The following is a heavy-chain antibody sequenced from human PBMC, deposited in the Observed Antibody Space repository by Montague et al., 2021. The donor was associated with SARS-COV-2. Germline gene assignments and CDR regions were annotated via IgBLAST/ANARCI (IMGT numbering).Heavy chain of an antibody. CDR2: INRSGSTT. CDR3: ATDPGAFDI. Sequence: SLRLSWAASGFTFSNYAMTWVRQAPGKGLEWVSVINRSGSTTYYTDSVKGRFTISRDNSKNTLYLQMNSLRGEDTAVYYCATDPGAFDIWGQGTMVTVSS. V-gene: IGHV3-23*01. CDR1: GFTFSNYA. J-gene: IGHJ3*02.